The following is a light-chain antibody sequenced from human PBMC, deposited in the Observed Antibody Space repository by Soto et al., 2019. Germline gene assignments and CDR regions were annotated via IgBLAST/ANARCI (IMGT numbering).Light chain of an antibody. V-gene: IGKV3-11*01. Sequence: ENVLTQSPATLSLSPGERATLSCRASQSVSSYLAWYQQKPGQAPRLLIYDASNRATGIPARFSGSGSGTDFTLTISSLEPEDFAVYYCQQRSNWLPITFGQGTRLEIK. J-gene: IGKJ5*01. CDR1: QSVSSY. CDR3: QQRSNWLPIT. CDR2: DAS.